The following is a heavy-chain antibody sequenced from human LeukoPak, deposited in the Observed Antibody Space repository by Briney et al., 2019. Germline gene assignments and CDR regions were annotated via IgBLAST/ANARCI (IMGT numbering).Heavy chain of an antibody. Sequence: GGSLRLSCAASGFTFSSYWMSWVRQAPGKGLEWVANIKQDGSEKSYVDSVKGRFTISRDKAKNSLYLQMNSLRAEDTAVYYCARVRELLRLVDWFDPWGQGTLVTVSS. J-gene: IGHJ5*02. V-gene: IGHV3-7*01. CDR3: ARVRELLRLVDWFDP. CDR1: GFTFSSYW. D-gene: IGHD5-12*01. CDR2: IKQDGSEK.